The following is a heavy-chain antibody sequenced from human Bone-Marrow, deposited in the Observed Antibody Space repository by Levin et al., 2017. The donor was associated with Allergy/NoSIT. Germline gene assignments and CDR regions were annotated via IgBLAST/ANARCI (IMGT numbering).Heavy chain of an antibody. D-gene: IGHD3-22*01. CDR1: GYTFTSYG. V-gene: IGHV1-18*01. J-gene: IGHJ4*02. CDR2: ISAYNGNT. CDR3: ARDYRLFGSSGYIIDY. Sequence: GESLKISCKASGYTFTSYGISWVRQAPGQGLEWMGWISAYNGNTNYAQKLQGRVTMTTDTSTSTAYMELRSLRSDDTAVYYCARDYRLFGSSGYIIDYWGQGTLVTVSS.